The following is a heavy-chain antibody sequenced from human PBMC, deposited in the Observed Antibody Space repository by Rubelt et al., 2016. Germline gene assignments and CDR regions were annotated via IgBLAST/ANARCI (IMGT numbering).Heavy chain of an antibody. CDR2: ISYDGSNK. Sequence: GVVQPGRSLRLSCAASGFTFSSYAMHWVRQAPGKGLEWVAVISYDGSNKYYADSVKGRFTISRDNSENRLYLQMNSLRAEDTAVYYCARETEYSYGYSTGYFDLWGRGTLVTVSS. D-gene: IGHD5-18*01. J-gene: IGHJ2*01. CDR3: ARETEYSYGYSTGYFDL. V-gene: IGHV3-30*04. CDR1: GFTFSSYA.